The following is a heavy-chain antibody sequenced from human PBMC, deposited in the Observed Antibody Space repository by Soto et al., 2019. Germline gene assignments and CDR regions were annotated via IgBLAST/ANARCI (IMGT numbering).Heavy chain of an antibody. CDR3: ITLFSGYSYDFHS. CDR2: IKSKTDGGTT. Sequence: GGSLRLSCASSEFTFSKAWMSCVRHSPGKGLEWVGRIKSKTDGGTTDYAAPVKGRFTISTDDSKNTLYLQMNSLKTEDTAVYYCITLFSGYSYDFHSWGQGTLVTVSS. D-gene: IGHD3-22*01. J-gene: IGHJ4*02. CDR1: EFTFSKAW. V-gene: IGHV3-15*01.